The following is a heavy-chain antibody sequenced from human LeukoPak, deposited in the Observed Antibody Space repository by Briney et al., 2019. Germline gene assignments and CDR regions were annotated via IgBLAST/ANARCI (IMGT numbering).Heavy chain of an antibody. CDR2: MRYDGGNK. CDR3: AKRQQWLGFDY. D-gene: IGHD6-19*01. CDR1: GFTFSSYW. J-gene: IGHJ4*02. V-gene: IGHV3-30*02. Sequence: GGSLRLSCAATGFTFSSYWMSWVRQAPGKGLEWVAFMRYDGGNKYQADSVRGRFAISRDNSKNTLYLQMNSLRAEDTAVYYCAKRQQWLGFDYWGQGTLVTVSS.